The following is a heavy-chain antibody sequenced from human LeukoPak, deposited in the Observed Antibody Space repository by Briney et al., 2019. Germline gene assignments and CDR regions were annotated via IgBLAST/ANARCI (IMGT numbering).Heavy chain of an antibody. Sequence: PGGSLRLSCAASGFTFSNYWMHWVRQAPGKGLVWVSRINSDGSSRNYADSVKGRFTISRDNAKNTLYLQMNSLRAEDTALYYCAKVSSSSSWSQNYFDYWGQGTLVTVSS. D-gene: IGHD6-13*01. V-gene: IGHV3-74*01. CDR1: GFTFSNYW. CDR3: AKVSSSSSWSQNYFDY. J-gene: IGHJ4*02. CDR2: INSDGSSR.